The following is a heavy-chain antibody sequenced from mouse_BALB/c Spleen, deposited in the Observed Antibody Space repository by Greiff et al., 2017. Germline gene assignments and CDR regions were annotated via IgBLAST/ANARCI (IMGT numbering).Heavy chain of an antibody. CDR1: GFTFSSYA. CDR3: ARADYGSSHWYFDV. CDR2: ISSGGSYT. V-gene: IGHV5-9-4*01. J-gene: IGHJ1*01. D-gene: IGHD1-1*01. Sequence: DVKLVESGGGLVKPGGSLKLSCAASGFTFSSYAMSWVRQSPEKRLEWVAEISSGGSYTYYPDTVTGRFTISRDNAKNTLYLEMSSLRSEDTAMYYCARADYGSSHWYFDVWGAGTTVTVSS.